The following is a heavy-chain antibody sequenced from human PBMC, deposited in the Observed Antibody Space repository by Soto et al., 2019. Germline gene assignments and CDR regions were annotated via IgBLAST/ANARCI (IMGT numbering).Heavy chain of an antibody. CDR3: ATDIVVVPAAMPTYYYYGMDV. Sequence: ASVNVSWKVAGYALTVLSMHWVRQAPGKGLEWMGGFDPEDGETIYAQKFQGRVTMTEDTSTDTAYMELSSLRSEDTAVYYCATDIVVVPAAMPTYYYYGMDVWGQGTTVTVSS. CDR2: FDPEDGET. J-gene: IGHJ6*02. D-gene: IGHD2-2*01. V-gene: IGHV1-24*01. CDR1: GYALTVLS.